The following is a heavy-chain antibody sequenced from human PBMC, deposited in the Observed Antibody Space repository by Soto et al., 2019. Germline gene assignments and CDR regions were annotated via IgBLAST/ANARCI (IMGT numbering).Heavy chain of an antibody. V-gene: IGHV1-18*01. J-gene: IGHJ2*01. CDR3: VRCYCSVGSCYACWHFDL. D-gene: IGHD2-15*01. CDR2: ISASTRNT. CDR1: GYTFSDYA. Sequence: QVQLVQSGGEVKKPGASVKVSCQASGYTFSDYAISWVRQAPGQGLEWMGWISASTRNTDQAQNCQGKVIMTLDTSTNTAYMELRSLRSDDTGVYYCVRCYCSVGSCYACWHFDLWGRGTLVTVSS.